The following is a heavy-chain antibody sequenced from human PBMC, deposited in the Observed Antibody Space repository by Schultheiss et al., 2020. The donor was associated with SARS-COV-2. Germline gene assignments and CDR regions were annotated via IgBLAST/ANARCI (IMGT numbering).Heavy chain of an antibody. Sequence: SETLSLTCTVSGGSISSYYWSWIRQPPGKGLEWIGRIYTSGSTYYNPSLKSRVTISVDTSKNQFSLKLSSVTAADTAVYYCARDEAAARFRSGPINWFGPWGQGTLVTVSS. CDR2: IYTSGST. V-gene: IGHV4-4*08. D-gene: IGHD6-13*01. J-gene: IGHJ5*02. CDR1: GGSISSYY. CDR3: ARDEAAARFRSGPINWFGP.